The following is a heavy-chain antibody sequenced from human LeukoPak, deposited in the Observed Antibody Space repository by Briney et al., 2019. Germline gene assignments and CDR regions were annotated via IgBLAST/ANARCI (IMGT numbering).Heavy chain of an antibody. Sequence: SETLPLTCAVYGGSFSGYYWSWIRQPPGKGLEWIGEINHSGSTNYNPSLKSRVTISVDTSKNQFSLKLSSVTAADTAVYYCAGTYFPNWFDPWGQGTLVTVSS. CDR2: INHSGST. V-gene: IGHV4-34*01. CDR3: AGTYFPNWFDP. CDR1: GGSFSGYY. J-gene: IGHJ5*02. D-gene: IGHD3-10*01.